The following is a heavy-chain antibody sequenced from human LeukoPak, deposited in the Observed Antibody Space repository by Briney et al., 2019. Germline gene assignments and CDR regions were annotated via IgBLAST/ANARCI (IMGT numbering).Heavy chain of an antibody. CDR1: GGSISSHY. Sequence: SETLSLTCTVSGGSISSHYWSWIRQPPGKGLEWIGYIYYSGSTNYNPSLKSRVTISVDTSKNQFSLKLSSVTAADTAVYYCARDSSSWYSNYDHWGQGTLVTVSS. CDR2: IYYSGST. D-gene: IGHD6-13*01. J-gene: IGHJ4*02. CDR3: ARDSSSWYSNYDH. V-gene: IGHV4-59*11.